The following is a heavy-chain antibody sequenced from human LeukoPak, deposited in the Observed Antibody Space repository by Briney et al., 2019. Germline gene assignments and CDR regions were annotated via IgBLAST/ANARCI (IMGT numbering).Heavy chain of an antibody. D-gene: IGHD2-2*01. J-gene: IGHJ4*02. CDR2: IKQDGSEK. CDR1: GFTFSSYW. V-gene: IGHV3-7*01. CDR3: ARYCRSDSCYATFDY. Sequence: PGGSLRLSCAASGFTFSSYWMSWVRQAPGKGLEWVANIKQDGSEKYYVDSVKGRFTVSRDNARNSLYLQMDSLRAEDAAVYYCARYCRSDSCYATFDYWGQGTLVSDSS.